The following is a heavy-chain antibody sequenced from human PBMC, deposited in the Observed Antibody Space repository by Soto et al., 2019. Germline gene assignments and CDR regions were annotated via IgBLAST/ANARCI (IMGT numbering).Heavy chain of an antibody. J-gene: IGHJ5*02. CDR2: ITTYNGYT. Sequence: ASVKVSCKASGYTFSSYGISWVRQAPGQGLGWMGWITTYNGYTNYAQRLQGRVTMTTDTSTSTAYMELRSLRSDDTAVYYCARVYYDILTGYYRSWFDPWGQGTLVTVSS. CDR1: GYTFSSYG. V-gene: IGHV1-18*01. D-gene: IGHD3-9*01. CDR3: ARVYYDILTGYYRSWFDP.